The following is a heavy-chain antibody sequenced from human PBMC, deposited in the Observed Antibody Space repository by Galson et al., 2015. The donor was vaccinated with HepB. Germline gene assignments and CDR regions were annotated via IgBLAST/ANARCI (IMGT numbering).Heavy chain of an antibody. CDR3: ARMYSDFSGYYYALDV. Sequence: PALVKPTQTLTLTCTFSGFSLSNRGMCVNWIRQPPGKALEWLARIDWDDDKYYSTSLKTRLTISKDTSKNQVVLTMTNMDPVDTATYYCARMYSDFSGYYYALDVWGQGTTVTVSS. V-gene: IGHV2-70*11. CDR1: GFSLSNRGMC. J-gene: IGHJ6*02. CDR2: IDWDDDK. D-gene: IGHD4-11*01.